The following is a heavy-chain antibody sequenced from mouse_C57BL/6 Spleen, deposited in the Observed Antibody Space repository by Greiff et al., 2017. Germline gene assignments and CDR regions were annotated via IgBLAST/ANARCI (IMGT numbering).Heavy chain of an antibody. D-gene: IGHD2-4*01. CDR3: TREGIYYDYDDWFAY. CDR1: GFNIKDYY. J-gene: IGHJ3*01. Sequence: VQLQQSGAELVRPGASVKLSCTASGFNIKDYYMHWVKQRPEQGLEWIGRIDPEDGDTEYAPKFQGKATMTADTSSNTAYLQRSSLTSEDSAVYYCTREGIYYDYDDWFAYWGQGTLVTVSA. CDR2: IDPEDGDT. V-gene: IGHV14-1*01.